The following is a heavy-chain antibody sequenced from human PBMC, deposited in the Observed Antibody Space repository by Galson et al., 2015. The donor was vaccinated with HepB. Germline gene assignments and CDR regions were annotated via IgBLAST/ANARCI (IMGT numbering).Heavy chain of an antibody. J-gene: IGHJ5*02. CDR2: TYYRSKWFY. V-gene: IGHV6-1*01. D-gene: IGHD2-15*01. CDR3: ARGALVVGVGATQNNWFAP. Sequence: CAISGDSVSSNSAAWNWIRQSPSRGLEWLGRTYYRSKWFYDYAVSVKSRITIKPDTSKNQFSLQLKSVTPDDTAVYFCARGALVVGVGATQNNWFAPWGQGTLVTVSS. CDR1: GDSVSSNSAA.